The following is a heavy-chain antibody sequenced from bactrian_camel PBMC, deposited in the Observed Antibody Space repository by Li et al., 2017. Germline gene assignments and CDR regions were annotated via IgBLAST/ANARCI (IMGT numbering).Heavy chain of an antibody. CDR3: AAHRYYLGYNY. V-gene: IGHV3S54*01. CDR2: HYTGTATK. CDR1: GHTYSNNC. D-gene: IGHD2*01. Sequence: QVQLVESGGGSVQPGGSLRLSCGASGHTYSNNCMGWFRQAPGKERAAVAAHYTGTATKYVADSVKGRFDISQDNAKNAVYLQMNNLQSEDTARYYCAAHRYYLGYNYWGQGTQVTVS. J-gene: IGHJ4*01.